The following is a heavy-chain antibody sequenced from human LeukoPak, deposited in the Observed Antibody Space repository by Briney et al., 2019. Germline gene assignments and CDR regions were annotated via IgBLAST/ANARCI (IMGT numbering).Heavy chain of an antibody. J-gene: IGHJ4*02. V-gene: IGHV1-18*01. CDR3: AREYYYDSSGYPDFDY. Sequence: GASVKVSCKASGYTFTSYGISWVRQAPGQGLEWMGWISAYNGNTNYAQKLQGRVTMTTDTSTSTAYMELRSLRSDDTAVYYCAREYYYDSSGYPDFDYWGQGTLVTVSS. CDR1: GYTFTSYG. CDR2: ISAYNGNT. D-gene: IGHD3-22*01.